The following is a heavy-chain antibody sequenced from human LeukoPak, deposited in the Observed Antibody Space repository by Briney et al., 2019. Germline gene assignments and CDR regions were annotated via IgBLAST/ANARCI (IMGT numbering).Heavy chain of an antibody. V-gene: IGHV4-4*07. CDR1: GESISSHY. CDR2: IYTSGST. J-gene: IGHJ6*03. Sequence: SETLSLTCNASGESISSHYWSWTRQPAGKGLEWIGRIYTSGSTNYNPSLKSRVTISVDTSKNQFSLKLSSVTAADTAVYYCAREERKYYDILTGYYSTTFGYYMDVWGKGTTVTISS. CDR3: AREERKYYDILTGYYSTTFGYYMDV. D-gene: IGHD3-9*01.